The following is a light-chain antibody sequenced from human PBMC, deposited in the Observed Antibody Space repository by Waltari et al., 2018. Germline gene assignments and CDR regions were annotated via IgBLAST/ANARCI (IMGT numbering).Light chain of an antibody. Sequence: SSELTQDPAVSVALGQTVRITCQGDSRRTYYASWYQQRPGQAPVLVIYGKNNRPSGIPDRFSGSSSGHTASLTISGAQAEDEADYYCNSRDSSGNHVLFGGGTKLTVL. CDR2: GKN. V-gene: IGLV3-19*01. J-gene: IGLJ2*01. CDR1: SRRTYY. CDR3: NSRDSSGNHVL.